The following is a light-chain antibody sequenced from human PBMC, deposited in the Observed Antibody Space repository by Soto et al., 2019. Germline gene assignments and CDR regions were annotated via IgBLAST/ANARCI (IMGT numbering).Light chain of an antibody. CDR1: QSVSDSY. V-gene: IGKV3-20*01. Sequence: EIVLTQSPGTLSLSPGERATLSCRASQSVSDSYLAWYQQKPGQAPRLLISGASSRATGIPDRFSGSGSGTSFSLTISRLEPEDFAVYYCQQYGSSPYTFGQGTKLEIK. CDR2: GAS. J-gene: IGKJ2*01. CDR3: QQYGSSPYT.